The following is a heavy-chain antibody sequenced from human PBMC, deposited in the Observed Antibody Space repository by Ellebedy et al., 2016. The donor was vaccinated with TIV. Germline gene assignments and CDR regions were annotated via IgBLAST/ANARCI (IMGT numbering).Heavy chain of an antibody. J-gene: IGHJ6*02. D-gene: IGHD4/OR15-4a*01. CDR3: ARVLRATSGMDV. CDR1: GYVFAAYY. Sequence: ASVKVSCKTSGYVFAAYYIHWVRQAPGQGLEWMGWINPDSGGTNLPQKFQGRVNMTRDTSVNTAYMELTRLQSDDTAVYYCARVLRATSGMDVWGQGTTVIVS. V-gene: IGHV1-2*02. CDR2: INPDSGGT.